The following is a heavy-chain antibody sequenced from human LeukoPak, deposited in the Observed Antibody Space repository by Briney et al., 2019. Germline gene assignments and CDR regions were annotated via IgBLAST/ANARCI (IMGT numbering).Heavy chain of an antibody. V-gene: IGHV4-34*01. CDR2: INHSGST. CDR1: GGSFSAYS. J-gene: IGHJ4*02. Sequence: SETLSLTCAVYGGSFSAYSWSWIRLPPGKGLEWIGEINHSGSTNYNPSLKSRVTMSVDTSKNQLSLKLTSVTAADTAVYYCARETEYSGYFDYWGQGTLVTVSS. D-gene: IGHD5-12*01. CDR3: ARETEYSGYFDY.